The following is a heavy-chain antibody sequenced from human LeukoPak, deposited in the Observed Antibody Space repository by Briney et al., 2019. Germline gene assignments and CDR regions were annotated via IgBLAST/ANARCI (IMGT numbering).Heavy chain of an antibody. J-gene: IGHJ4*02. Sequence: PGRSLRLSCAASGFTFDDYAMHWVRQAPGKGLEWVSGISWNSGSIGYADSVKGRFTISRDNAKNSLYLQMNSLRAEDTALYYCAKDRVGGNSGELDYWGQGTLVTVSS. CDR2: ISWNSGSI. D-gene: IGHD4-23*01. CDR3: AKDRVGGNSGELDY. CDR1: GFTFDDYA. V-gene: IGHV3-9*01.